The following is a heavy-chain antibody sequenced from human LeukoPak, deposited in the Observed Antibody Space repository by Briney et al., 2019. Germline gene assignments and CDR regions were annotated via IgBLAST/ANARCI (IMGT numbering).Heavy chain of an antibody. Sequence: PGGSLRLSCAASGFTFSHYGVHWVRQAPGKGLEGGAVISYDGSNKYYADSVKGRFTISRDNSKNTVFLQMNSLRAEDTAVYYCARGSLMGARGLGDSWGQGTPVTASS. V-gene: IGHV3-30*03. CDR3: ARGSLMGARGLGDS. D-gene: IGHD2-8*01. CDR1: GFTFSHYG. CDR2: ISYDGSNK. J-gene: IGHJ4*02.